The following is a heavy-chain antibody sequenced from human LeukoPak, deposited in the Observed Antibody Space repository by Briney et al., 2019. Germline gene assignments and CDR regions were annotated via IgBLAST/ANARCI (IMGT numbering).Heavy chain of an antibody. CDR2: ISPSGGST. CDR1: GFTFSSYS. J-gene: IGHJ4*02. V-gene: IGHV3-23*01. D-gene: IGHD3-3*02. Sequence: PGGSLRLSCEASGFTFSSYSMNWVRQAPGKGLEWVSAISPSGGSTYYADSVKGRFTISRDNSKNTLYLQMNSLRAEDTAVYYCARDGPISYYFDYWGQGTLVTVSS. CDR3: ARDGPISYYFDY.